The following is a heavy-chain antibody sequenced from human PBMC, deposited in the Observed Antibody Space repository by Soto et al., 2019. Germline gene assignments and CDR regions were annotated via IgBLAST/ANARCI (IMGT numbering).Heavy chain of an antibody. V-gene: IGHV4-30-4*01. J-gene: IGHJ4*02. CDR1: GGSIRSGDYY. CDR2: IYYSGST. Sequence: QVQLQESGPGLVKPSQTLSLTCTVSGGSIRSGDYYWSWIRQPPGKGLEWIGYIYYSGSTYYNPSLKGRVTIPVDTSKNQFSRKLSSVTAAEAAVYYCARYCSGGSCYEARSSLFDYWGQGTLVTVSS. D-gene: IGHD2-15*01. CDR3: ARYCSGGSCYEARSSLFDY.